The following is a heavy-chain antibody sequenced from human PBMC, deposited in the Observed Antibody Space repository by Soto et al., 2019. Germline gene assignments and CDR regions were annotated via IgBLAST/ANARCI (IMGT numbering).Heavy chain of an antibody. J-gene: IGHJ3*02. CDR3: AREGYSGYDYDAFDI. CDR2: ISAYNGNT. CDR1: GYTFTSYG. D-gene: IGHD5-12*01. Sequence: QVQLVQSGAEVKKPGASVKVSCKASGYTFTSYGISWVRQAPGQGLEWMGWISAYNGNTNYAQKLQGRVTMTTDTSESTADMELRRLRSDDTAVYYCAREGYSGYDYDAFDIWGQGTMVTVSS. V-gene: IGHV1-18*01.